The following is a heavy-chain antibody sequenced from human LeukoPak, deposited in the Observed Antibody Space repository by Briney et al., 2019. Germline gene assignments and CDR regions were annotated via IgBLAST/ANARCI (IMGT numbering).Heavy chain of an antibody. CDR3: ARDYSGTYCSSTSCYKVNWFDP. D-gene: IGHD2-2*02. Sequence: PSETLSLTCTVSGGSISSYYWSWIRQPAGKGLEWIGRIYTSGSTNYNPSLKSRVTMSVDTSKNQFSLKQSSVTAADTAVYYCARDYSGTYCSSTSCYKVNWFDPWGQGTLVTVSS. CDR1: GGSISSYY. J-gene: IGHJ5*02. CDR2: IYTSGST. V-gene: IGHV4-4*07.